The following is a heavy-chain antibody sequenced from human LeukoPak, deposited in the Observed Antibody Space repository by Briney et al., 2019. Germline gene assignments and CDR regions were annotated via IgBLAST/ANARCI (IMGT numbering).Heavy chain of an antibody. V-gene: IGHV1-18*01. CDR3: ARTGPRYCSGGSCYPVHDLDY. Sequence: GASVKVSCKASGYTFTSYGISWVRQAPGQGLEWMGWISAYNGNTNYAQKLQGRVTMTADTSTSTAYMELRSLRSDDTAVYYCARTGPRYCSGGSCYPVHDLDYWGQGTLVTVSS. D-gene: IGHD2-15*01. CDR2: ISAYNGNT. J-gene: IGHJ4*02. CDR1: GYTFTSYG.